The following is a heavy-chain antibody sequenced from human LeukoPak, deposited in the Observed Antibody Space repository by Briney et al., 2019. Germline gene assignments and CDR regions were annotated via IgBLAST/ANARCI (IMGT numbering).Heavy chain of an antibody. J-gene: IGHJ6*02. Sequence: PGGSLRLSCAASGFTFSSYGTHWVRQAPGKGLEWVAVIWYDGSNKYYADSVKGRFTISRDNSKNTLYLQMNSLRAEDTAVYYCARELATVTQGYYYYYGMDVWGQGTTVTVSS. D-gene: IGHD4-17*01. CDR2: IWYDGSNK. CDR1: GFTFSSYG. V-gene: IGHV3-33*01. CDR3: ARELATVTQGYYYYYGMDV.